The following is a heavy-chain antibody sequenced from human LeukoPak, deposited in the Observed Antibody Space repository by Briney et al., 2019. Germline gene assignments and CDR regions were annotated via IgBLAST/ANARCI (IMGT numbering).Heavy chain of an antibody. D-gene: IGHD5-24*01. CDR3: AKDLGMGTRIDF. V-gene: IGHV3-30*02. Sequence: GGSLRLSCAASGFTFSSFGMHWVRKAPSKGLEWVAFIRYDGSNKYYTDSVKGRFTISRGNSKNTLSLQMNSLRPEDTAVYYCAKDLGMGTRIDFRGQGTLVTVSS. CDR2: IRYDGSNK. J-gene: IGHJ4*02. CDR1: GFTFSSFG.